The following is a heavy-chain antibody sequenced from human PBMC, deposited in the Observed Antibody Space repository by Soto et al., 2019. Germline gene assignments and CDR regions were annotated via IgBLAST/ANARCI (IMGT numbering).Heavy chain of an antibody. CDR3: GSPLEGSYGRPFDY. J-gene: IGHJ4*02. D-gene: IGHD5-18*01. CDR2: IIPISHTT. CDR1: GGSFSSYA. Sequence: PRASVKVSCKTSGGSFSSYAISWVRQAPGQGLEWMGGIIPISHTTNYTQQFQGRVTITADESTSTAYMQLSSLRSEDTAVYYCGSPLEGSYGRPFDYWGQGTLVTVSS. V-gene: IGHV1-69*13.